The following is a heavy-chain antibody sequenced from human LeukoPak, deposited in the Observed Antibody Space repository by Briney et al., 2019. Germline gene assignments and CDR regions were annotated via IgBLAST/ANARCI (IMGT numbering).Heavy chain of an antibody. CDR3: ARLWTDYYDSSGYYYDDY. D-gene: IGHD3-22*01. V-gene: IGHV3-7*01. CDR2: IKQDGSEK. J-gene: IGHJ4*02. CDR1: GFTFSSHW. Sequence: GGSLRLSCAASGFTFSSHWISWVRQAPGKGLEWVANIKQDGSEKYYVDSVKGRFTISRDNAKNSLYLQMNSLRAEDTAVYYCARLWTDYYDSSGYYYDDYWGQGTLVTVSS.